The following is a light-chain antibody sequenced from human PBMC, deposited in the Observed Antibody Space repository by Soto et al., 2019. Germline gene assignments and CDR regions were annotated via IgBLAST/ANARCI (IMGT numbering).Light chain of an antibody. CDR1: QSVSSY. J-gene: IGKJ1*01. V-gene: IGKV3-11*01. CDR2: DAS. CDR3: QQRSNWWT. Sequence: EIVLTQSPATLSLSPGERATLSCRASQSVSSYLAWYQQKPGQAPRLLIYDASNRATGIPARFSGSGSGTDFTLTSSSLEPEDFAVYYCQQRSNWWTVGQGTKVDSK.